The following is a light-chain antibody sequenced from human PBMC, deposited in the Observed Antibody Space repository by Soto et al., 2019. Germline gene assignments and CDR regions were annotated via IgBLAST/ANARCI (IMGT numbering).Light chain of an antibody. CDR1: HSISTW. V-gene: IGKV1-5*01. CDR2: DAS. J-gene: IGKJ5*01. Sequence: IQMTHSPSSLSSSVGYRVTITCRASHSISTWLAWYQQKPGKAPKLLIYDASSLEGGVPSRFSGSGSGTEFTLTSGSLQPDDFATYYCQQYNSYCTFGQGTRLEIK. CDR3: QQYNSYCT.